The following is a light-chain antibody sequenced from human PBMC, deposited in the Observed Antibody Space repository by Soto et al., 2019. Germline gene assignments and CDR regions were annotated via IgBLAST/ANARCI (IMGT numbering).Light chain of an antibody. CDR2: GAS. CDR3: QQYRNWPRT. J-gene: IGKJ1*01. Sequence: EMVMTQSPATLSVSPGERVTLSCRASQSVSSNLAWYQQRAGQAPRLLVYGASTKATDMPGRFSGRGSGTEFTLTINNLQSEDFAVYYCQQYRNWPRTFGQGTKVDIK. V-gene: IGKV3-15*01. CDR1: QSVSSN.